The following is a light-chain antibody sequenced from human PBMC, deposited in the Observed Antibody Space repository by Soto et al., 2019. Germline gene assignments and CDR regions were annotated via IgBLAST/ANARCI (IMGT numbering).Light chain of an antibody. Sequence: EIGMTQSQATLSVSPGERATLSCRASQSVSSTLAWYQQKPGQAPSLLIYDISARATGIPTRFSGSGSGTEFTLTISSLQSEDFAVYYCQQYNDWPLTFGGGTKVEIK. CDR2: DIS. V-gene: IGKV3D-15*01. CDR3: QQYNDWPLT. J-gene: IGKJ4*01. CDR1: QSVSST.